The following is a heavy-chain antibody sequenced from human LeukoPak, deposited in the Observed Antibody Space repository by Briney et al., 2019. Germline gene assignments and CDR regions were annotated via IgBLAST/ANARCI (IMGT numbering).Heavy chain of an antibody. D-gene: IGHD6-19*01. J-gene: IGHJ4*02. CDR2: IYYSGST. Sequence: SETLSLTCTVSGGSISGGGYYWSWIRQHPGKGLEWIGYIYYSGSTYYNPSLKSRVTISVDTSKNQFSVKLSSVTAADTAVYYCARETYISGTYDFWGQGTLVTVSS. V-gene: IGHV4-31*03. CDR3: ARETYISGTYDF. CDR1: GGSISGGGYY.